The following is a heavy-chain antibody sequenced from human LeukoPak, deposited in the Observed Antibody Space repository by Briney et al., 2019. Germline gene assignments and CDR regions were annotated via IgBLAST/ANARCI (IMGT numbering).Heavy chain of an antibody. Sequence: GGSLRLSCAASGFTFSRFTMNWVRQAPGKGLEWVSSITSSSSYIYYADSVKGRFSISRDNAKNSLYLQMNTLRAEDTAVYYCAGGFGVRGLGRYYYYYMDVWGKGTTVTISS. J-gene: IGHJ6*03. D-gene: IGHD3-10*01. CDR1: GFTFSRFT. CDR2: ITSSSSYI. V-gene: IGHV3-21*01. CDR3: AGGFGVRGLGRYYYYYMDV.